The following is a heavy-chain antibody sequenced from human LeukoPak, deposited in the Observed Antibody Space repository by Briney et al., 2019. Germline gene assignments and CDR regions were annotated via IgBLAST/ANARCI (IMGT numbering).Heavy chain of an antibody. V-gene: IGHV3-23*01. CDR1: GFTFSSYA. J-gene: IGHJ4*02. CDR2: ISGSGGST. D-gene: IGHD3-3*01. CDR3: ARHITIFGGFDY. Sequence: GGSLRLSCAASGFTFSSYAMSWVRQAPGKGLEWVSVISGSGGSTYYADSVKGRFTISRDNSKNTLYLQMNSLRAEDTAVYYCARHITIFGGFDYWGQGTLVTVSS.